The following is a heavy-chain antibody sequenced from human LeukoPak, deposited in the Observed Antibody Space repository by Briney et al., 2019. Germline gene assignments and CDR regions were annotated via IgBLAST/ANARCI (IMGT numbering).Heavy chain of an antibody. V-gene: IGHV1-69*05. D-gene: IGHD2-21*02. J-gene: IGHJ4*02. CDR1: GGTFSSYA. Sequence: SVKVSCKASGGTFSSYAISWVRQAPGQGLEWMGRIIPIFGTANYAQKFQGRVTITTDESTSTAYMELSSLRSEDTAVYYCAMGAYCGGDCSGGFDYWGQGTLATVSS. CDR3: AMGAYCGGDCSGGFDY. CDR2: IIPIFGTA.